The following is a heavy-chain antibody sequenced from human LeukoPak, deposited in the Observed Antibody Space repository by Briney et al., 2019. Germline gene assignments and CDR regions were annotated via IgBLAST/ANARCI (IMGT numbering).Heavy chain of an antibody. CDR2: ITNTGSTT. Sequence: GGSLRLSCAASGFTFSTYPMNWFRQAPGKGLEWVSYITNTGSTTIYADSVRGRFTTSSDNAKNSLLLQMNSLRDEDTAVYFCAREMAYWGQGTLVTVST. CDR3: AREMAY. D-gene: IGHD2-8*01. CDR1: GFTFSTYP. V-gene: IGHV3-48*02. J-gene: IGHJ4*02.